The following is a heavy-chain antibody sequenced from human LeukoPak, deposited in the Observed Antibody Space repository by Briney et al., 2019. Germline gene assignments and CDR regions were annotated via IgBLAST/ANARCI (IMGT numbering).Heavy chain of an antibody. Sequence: GGSLRLSCAASGFTFSSYAMSWVRQAPGKGLEWVSGISGSGDSTYYGDSVKGRFAISRDHSKNTLYLQMNSLRAEDTAVYYCAKVRASSGWYGGFDYWGQGTLVTGSS. CDR3: AKVRASSGWYGGFDY. J-gene: IGHJ4*02. V-gene: IGHV3-23*01. D-gene: IGHD6-19*01. CDR2: ISGSGDST. CDR1: GFTFSSYA.